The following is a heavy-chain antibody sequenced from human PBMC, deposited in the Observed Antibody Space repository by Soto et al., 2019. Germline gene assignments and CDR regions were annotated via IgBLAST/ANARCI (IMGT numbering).Heavy chain of an antibody. V-gene: IGHV1-69*18. J-gene: IGHJ6*02. CDR2: IIPIYGTT. Sequence: QVQLVQSGAEVKKPGSSVKVSCKTSGGTFSTYAISWVRQAPGQGLEWMGMIIPIYGTTNYAQKFQGRVTITADESTNTAYMELTSLRSADTAVYYCARDQGPDCSGGSCYYYYGMDVWGQGTTVTVSS. D-gene: IGHD2-15*01. CDR1: GGTFSTYA. CDR3: ARDQGPDCSGGSCYYYYGMDV.